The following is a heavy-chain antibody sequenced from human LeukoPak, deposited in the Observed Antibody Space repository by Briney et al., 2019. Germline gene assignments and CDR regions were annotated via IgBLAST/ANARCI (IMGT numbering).Heavy chain of an antibody. V-gene: IGHV3-30*18. CDR1: GFTFSSYG. D-gene: IGHD3-9*01. CDR3: AKVGGYDILTGSDY. Sequence: GRSLRLSCAASGFTFSSYGMHWVRQAPGKGLEWVAVIPYDGSNKYYEDSVKGRFTISRDNSKNMLYLQMNSLRAEDTAVYYCAKVGGYDILTGSDYWGQGTLVTVSS. J-gene: IGHJ4*02. CDR2: IPYDGSNK.